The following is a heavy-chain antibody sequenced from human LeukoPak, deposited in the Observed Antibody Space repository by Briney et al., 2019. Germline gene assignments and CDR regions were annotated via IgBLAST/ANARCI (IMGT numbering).Heavy chain of an antibody. CDR2: INHSGST. Sequence: PSETLSLTCAVYGGSFSGYYWSWTRQPPGKGLEWIGEINHSGSTNYNPSLKSRVTISVDTSKNQFSLKLSSVTAADTAVYYCARGHSSGWYPDDYYYYYMDVWGKGTTVTISS. V-gene: IGHV4-34*01. CDR3: ARGHSSGWYPDDYYYYYMDV. J-gene: IGHJ6*03. D-gene: IGHD6-19*01. CDR1: GGSFSGYY.